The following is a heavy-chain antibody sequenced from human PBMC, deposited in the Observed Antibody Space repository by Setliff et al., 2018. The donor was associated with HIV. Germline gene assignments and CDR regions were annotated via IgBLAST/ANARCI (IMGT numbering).Heavy chain of an antibody. J-gene: IGHJ4*02. CDR1: GYSFSTYG. D-gene: IGHD4-17*01. Sequence: GASVTVSFKASGYSFSTYGFSWVRQAPGQGLEWMGWISAYDGNTKYAQKFQGRVTITRDASASTAYMELSSLRSEDTAVYYCARSPGDYLFDYWGQGTLVTVSS. V-gene: IGHV1-18*01. CDR3: ARSPGDYLFDY. CDR2: ISAYDGNT.